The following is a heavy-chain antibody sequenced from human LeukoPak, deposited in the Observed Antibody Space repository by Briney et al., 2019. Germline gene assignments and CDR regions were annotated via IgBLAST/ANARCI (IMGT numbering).Heavy chain of an antibody. CDR3: VKDDGWVQYAN. CDR2: IRTDGVTT. CDR1: GFIFSHHG. V-gene: IGHV3-23*01. D-gene: IGHD5-24*01. J-gene: IGHJ4*02. Sequence: GGSLRLSCAASGFIFSHHGMNWVRQAPGKGLEWVSGIRTDGVTTYYADSVKGRFIISRDNSKNTVYLQMNSLSAEDAAVYYCVKDDGWVQYANWGQGTLVTVSS.